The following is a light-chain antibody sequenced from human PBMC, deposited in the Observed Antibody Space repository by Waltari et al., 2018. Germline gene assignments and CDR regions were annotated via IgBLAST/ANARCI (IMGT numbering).Light chain of an antibody. V-gene: IGLV2-23*02. CDR3: CSYAGSSTSV. CDR2: DVS. J-gene: IGLJ2*01. Sequence: SPLTQPASVSDSLGRSITISCTGTSSDVGSYHFVSWYQQHPGKAPKLLIYDVSKRPLGVSDRFFGSKSANTASLTISRLQAVDEADYYCCSYAGSSTSVFGGGTKLTVL. CDR1: SSDVGSYHF.